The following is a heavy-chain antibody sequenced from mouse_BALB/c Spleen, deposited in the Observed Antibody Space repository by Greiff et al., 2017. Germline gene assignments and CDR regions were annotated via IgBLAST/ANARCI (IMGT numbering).Heavy chain of an antibody. V-gene: IGHV3-8*02. Sequence: VQLKQSGPSLVKPSQTLSLTCSVTGDSITSGYWNWIRKFPGNKLEYMGYISYSGSTYYNPSLKSRISITRDTSKNQYYLQLNSVTTEDTATYYCARPFPYYGSSYYWYFDVWGAGTTVTVSS. CDR2: ISYSGST. J-gene: IGHJ1*01. CDR3: ARPFPYYGSSYYWYFDV. D-gene: IGHD1-1*01. CDR1: GDSITSGY.